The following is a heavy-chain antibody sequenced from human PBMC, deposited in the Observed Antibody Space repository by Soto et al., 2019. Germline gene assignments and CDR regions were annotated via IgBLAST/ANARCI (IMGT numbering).Heavy chain of an antibody. CDR2: ISGSGGST. CDR1: GFTFSSYA. V-gene: IGHV3-23*01. J-gene: IGHJ4*02. CDR3: APPGGVRGVHDY. D-gene: IGHD3-10*01. Sequence: EVQLLESGGGLVQPGGSLRLSCAASGFTFSSYAMSWVRQAPGKGLEWVSAISGSGGSTYYADSVKGRFTISRDNSKNTLYLEMNSLRAEDTAVYYFAPPGGVRGVHDYWGQGTLVTVSS.